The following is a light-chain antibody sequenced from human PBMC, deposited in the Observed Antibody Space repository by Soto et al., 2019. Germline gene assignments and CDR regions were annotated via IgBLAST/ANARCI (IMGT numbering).Light chain of an antibody. Sequence: QSALTQPRSVSESPGQSVAISCTGTSSDVGDYNYVSWYQQHLGKAPKVMIYDVSKRPSGVPDRFSGSKSGNTASLTISGLQAEDEADYYCCSYAGSPYVFVTGTKVTVL. V-gene: IGLV2-11*01. CDR3: CSYAGSPYV. CDR2: DVS. J-gene: IGLJ1*01. CDR1: SSDVGDYNY.